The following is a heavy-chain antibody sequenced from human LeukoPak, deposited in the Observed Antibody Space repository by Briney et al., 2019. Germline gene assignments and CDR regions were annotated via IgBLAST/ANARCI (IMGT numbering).Heavy chain of an antibody. J-gene: IGHJ4*02. CDR2: IHTSGTA. CDR3: ARDYHESTGYSFDS. CDR1: GDSISNYY. D-gene: IGHD3-22*01. V-gene: IGHV4-4*07. Sequence: PSETLSLTCTVSGDSISNYYWSWIRQPAGKGLEWIGRIHTSGTANYNPPLKSRVSISTDRSKNLVYLRLSSVTAADTAVYYCARDYHESTGYSFDSWGQGSLVSVSS.